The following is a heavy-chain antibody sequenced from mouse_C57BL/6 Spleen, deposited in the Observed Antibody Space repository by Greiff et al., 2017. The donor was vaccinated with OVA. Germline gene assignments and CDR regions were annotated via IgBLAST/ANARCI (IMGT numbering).Heavy chain of an antibody. CDR2: ISDGGSYT. V-gene: IGHV5-4*03. CDR3: ARGSDGYYVLDY. Sequence: MLLDFGGALVKPGGSWNPSGPPLGFILGSNASSWVRQTREKRLEWVATISDGGSYTYYPDNVKGRFTISRDNAKNNLYLQMSHLKSEDTAMYYCARGSDGYYVLDYWGQGTSVTVSS. J-gene: IGHJ4*01. D-gene: IGHD2-3*01. CDR1: GFILGSNA.